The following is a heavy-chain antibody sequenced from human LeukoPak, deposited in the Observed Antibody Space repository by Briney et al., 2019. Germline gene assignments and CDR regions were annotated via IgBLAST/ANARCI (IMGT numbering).Heavy chain of an antibody. V-gene: IGHV4-61*01. D-gene: IGHD1-26*01. CDR1: GGSISSSSYY. J-gene: IGHJ4*02. Sequence: SETLSLTCTVSGGSISSSSYYWSWIRQPPGKGLEWIGYIYYSGSTNYNPSLKSRVTISVDTSKNQFSLKLSPVTAADTAVYYCARTPLVGATTFDYWGQGTLVTVSS. CDR2: IYYSGST. CDR3: ARTPLVGATTFDY.